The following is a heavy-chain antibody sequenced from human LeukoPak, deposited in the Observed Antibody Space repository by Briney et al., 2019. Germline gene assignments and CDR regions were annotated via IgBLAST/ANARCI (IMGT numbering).Heavy chain of an antibody. J-gene: IGHJ4*02. Sequence: GESLKISCKGSGYSFTSYWIGWVRQMPGKGLEWMGIIYPGDSDTRYSPSFQGQVTISADKSISTAYLQWSSLKASDTAMYYCVRRSDSSGYYYRSYYFDYWGQGTLVTVSS. D-gene: IGHD3-22*01. CDR1: GYSFTSYW. V-gene: IGHV5-51*01. CDR3: VRRSDSSGYYYRSYYFDY. CDR2: IYPGDSDT.